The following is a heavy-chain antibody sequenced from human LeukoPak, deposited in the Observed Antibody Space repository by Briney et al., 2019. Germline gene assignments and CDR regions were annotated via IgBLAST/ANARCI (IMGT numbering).Heavy chain of an antibody. Sequence: GGSLRLSCAASGFTFSSYGMHWVRQAPGKGLEWVAFIRYDGSNKYYADSVKARFTISRDNSKNTLYLKMNSLRAEDTAVYYCAKDGGSGSWETHFDYWGQGTLVTVSS. D-gene: IGHD3-10*01. V-gene: IGHV3-30*02. CDR2: IRYDGSNK. J-gene: IGHJ4*02. CDR3: AKDGGSGSWETHFDY. CDR1: GFTFSSYG.